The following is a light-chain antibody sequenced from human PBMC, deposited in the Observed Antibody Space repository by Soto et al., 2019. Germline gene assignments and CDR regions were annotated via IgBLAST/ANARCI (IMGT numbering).Light chain of an antibody. CDR1: QSISSY. CDR2: AAS. V-gene: IGKV1-39*01. CDR3: KQSYSTPLT. Sequence: DIQMTQSPSSLSAYVGDRVTITCRASQSISSYLNWYQQKPGKAPKLLIYAASSLQSVVPSRFSGSGSGTDFTLTISSLQPEDFATYYCKQSYSTPLTFGGGTKVEIK. J-gene: IGKJ4*01.